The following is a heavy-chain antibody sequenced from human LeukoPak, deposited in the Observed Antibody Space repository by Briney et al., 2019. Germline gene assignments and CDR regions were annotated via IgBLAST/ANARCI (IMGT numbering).Heavy chain of an antibody. J-gene: IGHJ4*02. CDR2: INTNTGET. CDR1: GYTFIDYY. Sequence: ASVKVSCKASGYTFIDYYMNWVRQAPGQGLEWMGWINTNTGETNYAQKFQGRVTMTRDTSISTVYMELSRLRSDDTAVYYCARVTGAAAGTPHFDYWGQGTLVTVSS. D-gene: IGHD6-13*01. CDR3: ARVTGAAAGTPHFDY. V-gene: IGHV1-2*02.